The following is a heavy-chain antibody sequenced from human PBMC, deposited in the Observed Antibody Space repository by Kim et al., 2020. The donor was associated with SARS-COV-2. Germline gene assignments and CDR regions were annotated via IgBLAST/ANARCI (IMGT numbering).Heavy chain of an antibody. Sequence: YYADSVEGRFTIYRDNTKNTLYLQMNSLRAEDTAVYYCAKAEVVAATFDYWGQGTLVTVSS. J-gene: IGHJ4*02. D-gene: IGHD2-15*01. V-gene: IGHV3-23*01. CDR3: AKAEVVAATFDY.